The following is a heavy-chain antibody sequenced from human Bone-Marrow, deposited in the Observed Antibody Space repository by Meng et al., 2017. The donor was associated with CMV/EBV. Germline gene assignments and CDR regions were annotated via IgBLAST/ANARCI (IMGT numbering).Heavy chain of an antibody. CDR3: AREGGYCSSTSCYGDWFDP. CDR2: IKQDGSEK. Sequence: GESLKISCAASGFTFSSYWMSWVRRAPGKGLEWVANIKQDGSEKYYVDSVKGRFTISRDNAKNSLYLQMNSLRAEDTAVYYCAREGGYCSSTSCYGDWFDPWGQGTLVTVSS. CDR1: GFTFSSYW. D-gene: IGHD2-2*01. V-gene: IGHV3-7*01. J-gene: IGHJ5*02.